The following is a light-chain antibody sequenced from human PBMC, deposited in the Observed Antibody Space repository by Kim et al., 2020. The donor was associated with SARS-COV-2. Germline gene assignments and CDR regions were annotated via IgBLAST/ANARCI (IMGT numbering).Light chain of an antibody. V-gene: IGLV2-14*03. J-gene: IGLJ2*01. CDR1: RSDVGGYVY. CDR3: NSYSSVAPSVI. Sequence: QSALTQPASVSGSPGQSITISCTGSRSDVGGYVYVSWYQHHPGKAPKLIIFDVYKRPSGVSARFSASKSGNTASLTISGLQTEDEATYYCNSYSSVAPSVIFGGGTKVTVL. CDR2: DVY.